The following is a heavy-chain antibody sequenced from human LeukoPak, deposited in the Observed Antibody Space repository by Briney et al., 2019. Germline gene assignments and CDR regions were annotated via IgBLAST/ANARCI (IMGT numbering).Heavy chain of an antibody. D-gene: IGHD3-10*01. CDR3: ARGEYDLPSPNFDY. V-gene: IGHV6-1*01. CDR2: TYYRSKWYN. Sequence: SQTLSLTCAISGDSVSSNSAAWNWIRQSPSRGLEWLGRTYYRSKWYNDYAVSVKSRITINPDTSKNQFSLQLSSVSAADTAVYYCARGEYDLPSPNFDYWGQGTLVTVSS. CDR1: GDSVSSNSAA. J-gene: IGHJ4*02.